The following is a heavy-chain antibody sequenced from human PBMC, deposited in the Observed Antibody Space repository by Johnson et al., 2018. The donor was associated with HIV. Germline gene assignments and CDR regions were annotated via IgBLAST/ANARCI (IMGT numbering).Heavy chain of an antibody. V-gene: IGHV3-30*03. D-gene: IGHD1-26*01. CDR2: ISSDGSNK. J-gene: IGHJ3*02. CDR3: ERDGGSTQGDAFDI. Sequence: QVQLVESGGGVVQPGRSLRLSCAASGFTFSSYGMHWVRQAPGNGLEWVAVISSDGSNKYYADSVKGRFTISRDNSKNTLYLQMNSLRAEDTAVYYCERDGGSTQGDAFDIWGQGTMVTVSS. CDR1: GFTFSSYG.